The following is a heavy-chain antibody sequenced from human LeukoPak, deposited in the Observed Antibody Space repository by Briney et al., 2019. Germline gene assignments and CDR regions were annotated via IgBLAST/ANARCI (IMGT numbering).Heavy chain of an antibody. J-gene: IGHJ1*01. Sequence: PGGSLRLSCAASGLRFSDYYVSWIRQAPGKGLQWVSYISSGGDIMHYADSVKGRFTSSRDNAKNSGYLEMNSLGAEYTAVYYCATNLIGAGEYFQQWGQGTLVTVSS. D-gene: IGHD2/OR15-2a*01. V-gene: IGHV3-11*01. CDR3: ATNLIGAGEYFQQ. CDR1: GLRFSDYY. CDR2: ISSGGDIM.